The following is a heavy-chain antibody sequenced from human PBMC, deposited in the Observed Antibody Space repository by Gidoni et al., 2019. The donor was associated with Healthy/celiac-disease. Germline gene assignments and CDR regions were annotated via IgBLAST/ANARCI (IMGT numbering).Heavy chain of an antibody. V-gene: IGHV3-15*01. CDR1: AFTSSNAW. Sequence: VQLVEYGGCLVKPGGSRRFSCAASAFTSSNAWMSWVCQAPGRGLEWVGRIKRKTDGGTTDYAAPVQGRFTSASEDSKNTLYLQMNSLKTEDTAVYYCTTNSGSYEWWYFDHWGRGTLVTVSS. CDR2: IKRKTDGGTT. D-gene: IGHD1-26*01. J-gene: IGHJ2*01. CDR3: TTNSGSYEWWYFDH.